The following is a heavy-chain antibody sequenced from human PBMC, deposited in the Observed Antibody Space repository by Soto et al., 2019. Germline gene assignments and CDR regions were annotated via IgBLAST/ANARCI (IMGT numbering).Heavy chain of an antibody. J-gene: IGHJ3*02. CDR3: AREKWLARRNDPFDI. V-gene: IGHV1-46*01. CDR2: INPNGGST. CDR1: GYTFINYY. Sequence: QVQLVQSGAEVKKPGASVKVSCKASGYTFINYYMHWVRQAPGQGLEWMGIINPNGGSTTYAQKFQGRVTLTRDTSTNIVNMELSSLRSEDTAVYYCAREKWLARRNDPFDIWGQGTMVTVSS. D-gene: IGHD6-19*01.